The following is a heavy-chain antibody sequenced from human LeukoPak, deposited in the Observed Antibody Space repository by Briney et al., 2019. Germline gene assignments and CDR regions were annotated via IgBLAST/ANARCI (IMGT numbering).Heavy chain of an antibody. J-gene: IGHJ4*02. D-gene: IGHD3-10*01. CDR1: GFTFRSHG. Sequence: GRSLRLSCAASGFTFRSHGMQWVRQAPGKGLEWVAVIWYDGSNKYYADSVKGRFTISRDNSKNTLYLQMNSLRAEDTAVYYCARDPGTHTDYWGQGTLVTVSS. CDR3: ARDPGTHTDY. V-gene: IGHV3-33*01. CDR2: IWYDGSNK.